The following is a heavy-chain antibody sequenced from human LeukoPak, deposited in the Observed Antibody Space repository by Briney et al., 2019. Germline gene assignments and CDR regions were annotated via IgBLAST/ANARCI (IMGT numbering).Heavy chain of an antibody. Sequence: GGSLRLSCAASGFPFSNYAMTWVRQAPGKGLEWVSTVSDGGRNTYYADSVKGRFTISRDNSKNTLFLQMNSLRAEDTAKYYCAKDQGSGAFDMWGQGTMVIVSS. CDR1: GFPFSNYA. V-gene: IGHV3-23*01. CDR3: AKDQGSGAFDM. CDR2: VSDGGRNT. J-gene: IGHJ3*02.